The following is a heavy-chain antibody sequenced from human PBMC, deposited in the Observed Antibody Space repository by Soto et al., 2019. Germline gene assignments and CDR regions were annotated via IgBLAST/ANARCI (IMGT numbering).Heavy chain of an antibody. CDR2: ISGSGGST. J-gene: IGHJ6*03. D-gene: IGHD3-10*01. CDR3: AKGFDEPYYYYYMDV. V-gene: IGHV3-23*01. Sequence: GGSLRLSCAASGFTFSSYAMSWVRQAPGKGLEWVSAISGSGGSTYYADSVKGRFTISRDNSKNTLYLQMNSLRAEDTAVYYCAKGFDEPYYYYYMDVWGKGTTVTVSS. CDR1: GFTFSSYA.